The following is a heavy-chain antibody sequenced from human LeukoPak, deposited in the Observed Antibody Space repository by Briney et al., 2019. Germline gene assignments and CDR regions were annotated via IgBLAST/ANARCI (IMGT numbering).Heavy chain of an antibody. J-gene: IGHJ5*02. CDR1: GGSISSYS. CDR3: AREPGFDSSGYLNWFDP. D-gene: IGHD3-22*01. Sequence: PSETLSLTCTVSGGSISSYSWSWIRQPPGKGLEWIACISYSGSTKYNPSLKSRVTISVDTSKNQLSLKLSSVTAADTAVYYCAREPGFDSSGYLNWFDPWGQGTLVTVSS. V-gene: IGHV4-59*01. CDR2: ISYSGST.